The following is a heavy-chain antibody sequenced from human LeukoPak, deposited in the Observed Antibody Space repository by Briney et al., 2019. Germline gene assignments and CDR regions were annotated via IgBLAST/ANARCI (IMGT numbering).Heavy chain of an antibody. CDR2: ISTYDGDA. D-gene: IGHD5-18*01. Sequence: GASVKVSCKASGYSFISYGITWVRQAPGQGLEWMGWISTYDGDANYAQQLQGRVTMTTDTSTITAYMELRSLRSDDTAVYYCARAPSGFTYGPGDHWGQGTLVTVSS. CDR1: GYSFISYG. J-gene: IGHJ4*02. CDR3: ARAPSGFTYGPGDH. V-gene: IGHV1-18*01.